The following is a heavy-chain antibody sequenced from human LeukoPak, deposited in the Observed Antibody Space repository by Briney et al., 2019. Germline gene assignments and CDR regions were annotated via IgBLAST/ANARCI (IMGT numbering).Heavy chain of an antibody. D-gene: IGHD2-21*01. Sequence: PGGSLRLSCAASGFTFSSYGMHWVRQAPGKGLEWVAFIRYDGSNKYYADSVKGRFTISRDNSKNTLYLQMNSLRAEDTAVYYCAKDLRSDSAAFDYWGQGTLVTVSS. CDR1: GFTFSSYG. CDR2: IRYDGSNK. J-gene: IGHJ4*02. V-gene: IGHV3-30*02. CDR3: AKDLRSDSAAFDY.